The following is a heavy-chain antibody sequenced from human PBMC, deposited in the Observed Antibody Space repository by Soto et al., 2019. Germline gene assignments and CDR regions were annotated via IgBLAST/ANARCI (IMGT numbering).Heavy chain of an antibody. CDR2: IYYTGYT. CDR3: ARVKWFGESGFDY. D-gene: IGHD3-10*01. CDR1: GCTISTYF. Sequence: PSDALSRTSSTSGCTISTYFWSWIRQSPGKGLEWIGYIYYTGYTNYNPSLKSRVTISVDTSKNQFSLNVSSVTAADTAVYYCARVKWFGESGFDYWGQG. V-gene: IGHV4-59*07. J-gene: IGHJ4*02.